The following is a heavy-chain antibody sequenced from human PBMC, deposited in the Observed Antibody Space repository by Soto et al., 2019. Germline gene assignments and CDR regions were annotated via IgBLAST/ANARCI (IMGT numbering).Heavy chain of an antibody. CDR3: ARRAETNGWNGFGADKYYFDF. V-gene: IGHV1-8*01. CDR1: GYTFASYD. CDR2: MNPNTGNS. Sequence: ASVKVSCKASGYTFASYDIYWVRQATGQGLEWMGWMNPNTGNSGYAQKFQGRVTMTSDTSISTAHMELSSLRSEDTAVYYCARRAETNGWNGFGADKYYFDFWGQGTLVTVS. D-gene: IGHD1-1*01. J-gene: IGHJ4*02.